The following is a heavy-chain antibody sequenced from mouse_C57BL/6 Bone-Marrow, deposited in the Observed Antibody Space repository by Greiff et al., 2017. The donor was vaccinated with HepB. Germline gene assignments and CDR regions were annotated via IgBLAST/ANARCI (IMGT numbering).Heavy chain of an antibody. CDR3: AREGGYGGLYYAMDY. J-gene: IGHJ4*01. CDR2: INPNNGGT. Sequence: EVMLVESGPELVKPGASVKIPCKASGYTFTDYNMDWVKQSHGKSLEWIGDINPNNGGTIYNQKFKGKATLTVDKSSSTAYMELRSLTSEDTAVYYCAREGGYGGLYYAMDYWGQGTSVTVSS. D-gene: IGHD3-2*02. CDR1: GYTFTDYN. V-gene: IGHV1-18*01.